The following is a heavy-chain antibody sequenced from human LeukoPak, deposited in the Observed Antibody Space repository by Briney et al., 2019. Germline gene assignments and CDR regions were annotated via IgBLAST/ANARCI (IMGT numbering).Heavy chain of an antibody. CDR3: ARAYYGSGSQYYYYYGMDV. V-gene: IGHV4-34*01. D-gene: IGHD3-10*01. CDR2: INHSGST. Sequence: PSETLSLTCAVYGGSFSGYYWSWIRQPPGKGLEWIGEINHSGSTNYNPSLKSRVTISVDTSKNQFSLKLSSVTAADTAVYYCARAYYGSGSQYYYYYGMDVWGQGTTVTVSS. J-gene: IGHJ6*02. CDR1: GGSFSGYY.